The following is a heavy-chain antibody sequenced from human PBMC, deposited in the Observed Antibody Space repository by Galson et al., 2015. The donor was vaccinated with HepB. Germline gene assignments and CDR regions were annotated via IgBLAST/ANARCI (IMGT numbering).Heavy chain of an antibody. J-gene: IGHJ3*02. CDR1: GYSFTRYW. CDR2: VYPGESKT. CDR3: ARNFYYYDTGGTFDI. V-gene: IGHV5-51*01. D-gene: IGHD3-22*01. Sequence: QSGAEVTKPGESLRISCKVSGYSFTRYWIGWVRQMPGKGLEWMGIVYPGESKTRYSPSFQGQVTMSADRSISTAYLQWSSLKASDTAMYYCARNFYYYDTGGTFDIRGQETRVTVSS.